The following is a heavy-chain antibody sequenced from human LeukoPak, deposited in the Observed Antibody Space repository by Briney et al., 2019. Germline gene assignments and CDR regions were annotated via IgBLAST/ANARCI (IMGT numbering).Heavy chain of an antibody. Sequence: SETLSLTCTVSGGSISSYYWSWIRQPAGKGLEWIGRIYTSGSTNYNPSLKSRVTMSVDTSKNQFSLKLSSVTAADTAVYYCARHSHYYDSSGYYLDYWGQGTLVTVSS. CDR1: GGSISSYY. CDR3: ARHSHYYDSSGYYLDY. V-gene: IGHV4-4*07. D-gene: IGHD3-22*01. CDR2: IYTSGST. J-gene: IGHJ4*02.